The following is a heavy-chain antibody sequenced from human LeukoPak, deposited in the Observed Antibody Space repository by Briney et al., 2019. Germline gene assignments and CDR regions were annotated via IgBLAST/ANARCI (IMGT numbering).Heavy chain of an antibody. V-gene: IGHV1-46*01. CDR3: ARLHYYDSSGYYYYYYGMDV. D-gene: IGHD3-22*01. CDR2: INPSGGST. J-gene: IGHJ6*02. Sequence: ASVKVSCKASGYTFTSYYMHWVRQAPGQGLEWMGKINPSGGSTSYAQKFQGRVTMTRDTSTSTVYMELSSLRSEDTAVYYCARLHYYDSSGYYYYYYGMDVWGQGTTVTVSS. CDR1: GYTFTSYY.